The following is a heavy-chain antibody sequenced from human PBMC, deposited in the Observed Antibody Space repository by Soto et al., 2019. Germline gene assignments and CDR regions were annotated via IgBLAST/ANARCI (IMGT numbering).Heavy chain of an antibody. Sequence: QLQLRESGPGLVKPSETLSLTCTVSGGSISGGVGGLYYWSWIRQPPGKGLEWIGYIYDSGSTYYNPSIKRRITISVETSKNQYSLRLSYVTAADTAVYYCAREVIPLTTDWYFDLWGRGTLVTVSS. V-gene: IGHV4-30-4*01. CDR2: IYDSGST. CDR1: GGSISGGVGGLYY. CDR3: AREVIPLTTDWYFDL. J-gene: IGHJ2*01. D-gene: IGHD4-17*01.